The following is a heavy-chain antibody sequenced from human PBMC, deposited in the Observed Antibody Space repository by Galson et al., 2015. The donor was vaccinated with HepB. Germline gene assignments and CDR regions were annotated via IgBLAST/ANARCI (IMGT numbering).Heavy chain of an antibody. CDR2: IKQDGSEK. J-gene: IGHJ6*02. D-gene: IGHD6-13*01. V-gene: IGHV3-7*03. CDR1: GFTFSSYS. Sequence: SLRLSCAASGFTFSSYSMNWVRQAPGKGLEWVANIKQDGSEKYYVDSVKGRFTISRDNAKNSLYLQMNSLRAEDTAVYYCARDSSSSSWTYYYYGMDVWGQGTTVTVSS. CDR3: ARDSSSSSWTYYYYGMDV.